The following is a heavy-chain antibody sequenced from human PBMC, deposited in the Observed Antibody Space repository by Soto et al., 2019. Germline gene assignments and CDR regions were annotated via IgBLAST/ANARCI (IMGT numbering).Heavy chain of an antibody. CDR1: GGTFSNYA. CDR2: IIPIFGTT. D-gene: IGHD6-13*01. Sequence: QVQLVQSGAEVKKPGSSVKVSCKASGGTFSNYAISWVRQAPGQGLEWMGGIIPIFGTTNYAQRFQGRVTITADESTSTAYMELSSLRSEDTAVYYCGRVSSSWYKAYFDYWGQGTLVTVSS. J-gene: IGHJ4*02. V-gene: IGHV1-69*12. CDR3: GRVSSSWYKAYFDY.